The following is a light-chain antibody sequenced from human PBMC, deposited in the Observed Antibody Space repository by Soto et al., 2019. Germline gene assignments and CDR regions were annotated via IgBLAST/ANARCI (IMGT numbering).Light chain of an antibody. J-gene: IGLJ1*01. CDR3: RSYRSSSIDYV. CDR2: EVS. V-gene: IGLV2-14*01. CDR1: LSDVGGYNY. Sequence: QSALTQPASVSGSPGQSITISCTGTLSDVGGYNYVSWYQQHPGKAPKLRIDEVSNRPSGVSNRFSASKSGKTASMTISGLQAEDEADYYCRSYRSSSIDYVFGTGPKLTVL.